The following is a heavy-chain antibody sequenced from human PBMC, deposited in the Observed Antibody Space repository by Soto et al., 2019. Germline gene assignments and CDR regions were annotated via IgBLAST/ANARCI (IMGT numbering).Heavy chain of an antibody. V-gene: IGHV3-30-3*01. J-gene: IGHJ4*02. Sequence: GGSLRLSCAASGFTFNNYAMHWVRQAPGKGPQWVAVISYDGSNEYYADSVKGRFTISRDNSKNTLYLQMNSLRAEDTAVYYCARPYYYDNSGNLYPFDYWGQGTLVTVSS. CDR2: ISYDGSNE. CDR1: GFTFNNYA. D-gene: IGHD3-22*01. CDR3: ARPYYYDNSGNLYPFDY.